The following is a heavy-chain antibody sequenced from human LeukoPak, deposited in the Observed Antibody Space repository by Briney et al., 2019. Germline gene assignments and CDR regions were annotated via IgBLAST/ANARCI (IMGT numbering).Heavy chain of an antibody. D-gene: IGHD3-16*02. CDR2: MNPNSGNT. J-gene: IGHJ3*02. V-gene: IGHV1-8*03. CDR1: GYTITDYY. CDR3: ARILPSYDYVWGSYRYTRRGAFDI. Sequence: ASVKVSCKASGYTITDYYLHWVRQAPGQGLEWMGWMNPNSGNTGYAQKFQGRVTITRNTSISTAYMELSSLRSEDTAVYYCARILPSYDYVWGSYRYTRRGAFDIWGQGTMVTVSS.